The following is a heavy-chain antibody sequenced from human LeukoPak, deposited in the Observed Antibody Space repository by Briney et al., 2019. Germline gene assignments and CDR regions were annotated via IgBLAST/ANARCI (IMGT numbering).Heavy chain of an antibody. D-gene: IGHD6-19*01. CDR1: GFTFSSHL. J-gene: IGHJ4*02. Sequence: PGGSLRLSCAASGFTFSSHLMHWVRQAPGKGLVWVSRISSDGTYTNYADSVRGRFTISRDNAKNTLYLQMNSLRAEDTAVYYCAKGSGVDYWGQGTLVTVSS. CDR3: AKGSGVDY. V-gene: IGHV3-74*01. CDR2: ISSDGTYT.